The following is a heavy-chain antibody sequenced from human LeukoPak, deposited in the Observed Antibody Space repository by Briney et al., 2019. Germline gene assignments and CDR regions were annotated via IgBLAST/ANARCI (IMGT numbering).Heavy chain of an antibody. CDR3: ARAKYSYGSALDY. CDR1: GFTFSSYG. D-gene: IGHD5-18*01. V-gene: IGHV3-33*01. CDR2: IWYDGSNK. J-gene: IGHJ4*02. Sequence: GGSLRLSCAASGFTFSSYGMHWVRQAPGKGLEWVAVIWYDGSNKYYADSVKGRFTISRDNSKNTLYLQTNSLRAEDTAVYYCARAKYSYGSALDYWGQGTLVTVSS.